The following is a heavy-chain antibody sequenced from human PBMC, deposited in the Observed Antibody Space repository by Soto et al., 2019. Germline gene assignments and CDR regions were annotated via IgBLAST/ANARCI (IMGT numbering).Heavy chain of an antibody. V-gene: IGHV3-23*01. CDR3: AKTANGWFSAFDI. CDR2: ISGSGGTT. CDR1: GFTFSSYA. J-gene: IGHJ3*02. Sequence: EVQLLESGGGLVQPGGSLRLSCAASGFTFSSYAMSWVRQAPGKGLEWVSAISGSGGTTYYADSVKGLFTFSRDNSKHTLYLQMNSLRAEDTAVYYCAKTANGWFSAFDIWGQGTMVTVSS. D-gene: IGHD6-19*01.